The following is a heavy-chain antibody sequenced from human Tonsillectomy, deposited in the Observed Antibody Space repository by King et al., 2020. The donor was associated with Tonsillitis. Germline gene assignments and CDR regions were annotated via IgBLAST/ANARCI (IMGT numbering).Heavy chain of an antibody. CDR2: INPNTGGT. V-gene: IGHV1-2*02. J-gene: IGHJ6*02. D-gene: IGHD6-6*01. CDR1: GYTFTDYY. CDR3: AGHISSSSYFYYGMDV. Sequence: QLVQSGTEVKKPGASVKVSCKASGYTFTDYYIHWVRQAPGQGLEWMGRINPNTGGTNYAQRFQGRVTMTRDTSISTAYMELSRLRSDDTAVYYCAGHISSSSYFYYGMDVWGQGTTVPVSS.